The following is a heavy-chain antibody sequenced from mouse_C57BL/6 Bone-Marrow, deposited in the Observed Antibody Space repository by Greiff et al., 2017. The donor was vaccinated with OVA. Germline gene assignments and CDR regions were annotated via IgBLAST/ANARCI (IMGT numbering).Heavy chain of an antibody. CDR1: GFTFSDYY. D-gene: IGHD2-1*01. J-gene: IGHJ4*01. V-gene: IGHV5-16*01. CDR2: INCDGSST. Sequence: EVKLVESEGGLVQPGSSMKLSCTASGFTFSDYYMAWVRQVPEKGLEWVANINCDGSSTYYLDYLKSRFIISRDNAKNILYMQMSSLKSEDTATDYCARDPYGNYAMDYWGQGTSVTVSS. CDR3: ARDPYGNYAMDY.